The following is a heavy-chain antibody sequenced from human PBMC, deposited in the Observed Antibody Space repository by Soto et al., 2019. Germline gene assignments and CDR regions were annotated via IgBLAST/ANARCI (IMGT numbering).Heavy chain of an antibody. CDR1: GFSLSTSGVG. CDR3: PHRTAGIAAALDAFDI. CDR2: IYWNDDN. J-gene: IGHJ3*02. Sequence: SGPTLVNPTQTLTLTCTFSGFSLSTSGVGVGWIRQPPGKALEWLALIYWNDDNRYSPSLKSRLTITKDTSKNQVVLTMTNMDPVDTATYFCPHRTAGIAAALDAFDIWAPGTMVPVSS. D-gene: IGHD6-13*01. V-gene: IGHV2-5*01.